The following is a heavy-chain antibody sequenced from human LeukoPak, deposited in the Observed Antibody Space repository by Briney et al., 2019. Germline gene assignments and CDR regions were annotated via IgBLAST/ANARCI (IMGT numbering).Heavy chain of an antibody. CDR2: IYYSGST. D-gene: IGHD1-7*01. J-gene: IGHJ4*02. Sequence: NPSQTLSLTCTVSGGSISSGGYYWSWIRQHPGKGLEWIGYIYYSGSTYYNPSLKSRVTISVDTSKNQFSLKLSSVTAADTAVYYCARGINETTMDFDYWGQGTLVTVSS. V-gene: IGHV4-31*03. CDR3: ARGINETTMDFDY. CDR1: GGSISSGGYY.